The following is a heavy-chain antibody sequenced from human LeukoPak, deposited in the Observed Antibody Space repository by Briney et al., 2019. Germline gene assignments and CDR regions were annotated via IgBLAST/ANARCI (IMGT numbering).Heavy chain of an antibody. J-gene: IGHJ4*02. D-gene: IGHD5-12*01. CDR3: TRDRAHYGYEKYFFDY. V-gene: IGHV3-49*04. Sequence: GGSLRLSCTASGFIFGDYAMGWVRQAPGKGLEWVGFIRSKTYGGITEYAASVKGRFTISRDDSKSIAYLQMNSLKTEDTAVYYCTRDRAHYGYEKYFFDYWGQGTLVTVSS. CDR1: GFIFGDYA. CDR2: IRSKTYGGIT.